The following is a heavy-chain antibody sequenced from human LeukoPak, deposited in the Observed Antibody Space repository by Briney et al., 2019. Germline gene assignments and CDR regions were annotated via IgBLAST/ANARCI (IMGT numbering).Heavy chain of an antibody. Sequence: GGSLRLSCAASGFTFSDYYMSWIRQAPGKGPEWVSYISSSGSTIYYADSVKGRFTISRDNAKNSLYLQMNSLRAEDTAVYYCARVYYYDSSGYPPPPDYWGQGTLVTVSS. CDR3: ARVYYYDSSGYPPPPDY. CDR2: ISSSGSTI. D-gene: IGHD3-22*01. V-gene: IGHV3-11*04. CDR1: GFTFSDYY. J-gene: IGHJ4*02.